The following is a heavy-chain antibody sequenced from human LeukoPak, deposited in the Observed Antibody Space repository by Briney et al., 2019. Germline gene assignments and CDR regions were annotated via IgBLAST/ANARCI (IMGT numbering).Heavy chain of an antibody. CDR3: ARADKDGYGFFGFDY. V-gene: IGHV3-20*04. D-gene: IGHD5-18*01. CDR2: INWNGGSI. CDR1: GFSFDDYG. J-gene: IGHJ4*02. Sequence: GGSLRLSCAASGFSFDDYGMSWVRQAPGKGLEWVSGINWNGGSIGYADSVKGRFTISRDNAKNSLYLQINSLRAEDTALYYCARADKDGYGFFGFDYWGQGTLVTVSS.